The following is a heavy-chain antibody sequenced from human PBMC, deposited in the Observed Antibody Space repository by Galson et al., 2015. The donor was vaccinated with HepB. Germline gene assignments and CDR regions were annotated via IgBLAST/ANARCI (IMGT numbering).Heavy chain of an antibody. CDR3: AHSVGLVGPYFDY. V-gene: IGHV2-5*01. CDR1: GFSLRTSGMG. J-gene: IGHJ4*02. CDR2: IYWNDDK. D-gene: IGHD2-8*02. Sequence: PALVKPTQTLTLTCTFSGFSLRTSGMGVGWIRQPPGKALEWLALIYWNDDKHYSPSLKSRLTITKDTSKSQAVLRMTNMDPVDTATYYCAHSVGLVGPYFDYWGQGTLVTVSS.